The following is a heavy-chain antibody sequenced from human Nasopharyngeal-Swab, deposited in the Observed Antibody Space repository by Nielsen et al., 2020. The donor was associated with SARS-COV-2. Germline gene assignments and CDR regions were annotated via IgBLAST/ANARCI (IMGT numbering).Heavy chain of an antibody. CDR2: ISHDETNK. V-gene: IGHV3-30*03. D-gene: IGHD2-21*02. CDR1: GFPLSSYA. CDR3: VRDSRKYCRNIDCYMGNWFDP. Sequence: LKISCAASGFPLSSYAMHWVRQAPGKGLEWVAVISHDETNKDYADSVKGRFSVSRDNSKNTVYLQMSSLRSEDTAIYYCVRDSRKYCRNIDCYMGNWFDPWGQGTLVTVSS. J-gene: IGHJ5*02.